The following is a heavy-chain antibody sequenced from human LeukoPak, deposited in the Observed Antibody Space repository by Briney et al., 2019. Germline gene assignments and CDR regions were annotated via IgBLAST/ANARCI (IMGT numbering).Heavy chain of an antibody. CDR2: ISYDGSNK. CDR1: GFTFSNYA. V-gene: IGHV3-30-3*01. CDR3: AKVREKQWLYYFDY. Sequence: GRSLRLSCAASGFTFSNYAMHWVRQAPGKGLEWVAIISYDGSNKYYADSVKGRFTISRDNSENTLFLQMNSLRAEDTAVYYCAKVREKQWLYYFDYWGQGTLVTVSS. D-gene: IGHD6-19*01. J-gene: IGHJ4*02.